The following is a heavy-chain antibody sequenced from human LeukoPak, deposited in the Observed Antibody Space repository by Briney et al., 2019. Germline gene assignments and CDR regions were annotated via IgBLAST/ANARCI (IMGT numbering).Heavy chain of an antibody. J-gene: IGHJ5*02. Sequence: GGSLRLSRAASGFTFSSYAMHWVRQAPGKGLEWVAVISYDGSNKYYADSVKGRFTISRDNSKNTLYLQMNSLRAEDTAVYYCVYTTDPDYYDSSGSPGGNWFDPWGQGTLVTVSS. D-gene: IGHD3-22*01. CDR2: ISYDGSNK. CDR3: VYTTDPDYYDSSGSPGGNWFDP. V-gene: IGHV3-30*04. CDR1: GFTFSSYA.